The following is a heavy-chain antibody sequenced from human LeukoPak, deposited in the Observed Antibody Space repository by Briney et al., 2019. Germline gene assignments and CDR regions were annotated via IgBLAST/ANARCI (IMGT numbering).Heavy chain of an antibody. D-gene: IGHD5-12*01. CDR1: GFTFSSYG. CDR3: TTPDEVATISDFDY. J-gene: IGHJ4*02. CDR2: ISGSGGST. V-gene: IGHV3-23*01. Sequence: GGSLRLSCAASGFTFSSYGMSWVRQAPGKGLEWVSAISGSGGSTYYADSVKGRFTISRDNSKNTLYLQMNSLKTEDTAVYYCTTPDEVATISDFDYWGQGTLVTVSS.